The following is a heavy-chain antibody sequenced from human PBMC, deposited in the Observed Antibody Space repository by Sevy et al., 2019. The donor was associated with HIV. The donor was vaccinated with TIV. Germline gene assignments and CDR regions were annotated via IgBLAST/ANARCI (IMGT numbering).Heavy chain of an antibody. D-gene: IGHD4-4*01. J-gene: IGHJ4*02. CDR3: ARPAYDYTNHGLDY. Sequence: ASVKVSCKTSGYTFTSYTIYWVRQAPGERLEWMGWINAANGDTKYSQKFQGRVTITRDTSATTVYMELSSLRSEDTAVYYCARPAYDYTNHGLDYWGQGTLVTVSS. CDR1: GYTFTSYT. V-gene: IGHV1-3*01. CDR2: INAANGDT.